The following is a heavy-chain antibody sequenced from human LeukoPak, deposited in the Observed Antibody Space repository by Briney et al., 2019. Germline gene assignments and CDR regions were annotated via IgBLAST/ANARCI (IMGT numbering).Heavy chain of an antibody. CDR3: ARDLSSSWYGNWFDP. CDR1: GGSFSGYY. Sequence: PSETLSLTCAVYGGSFSGYYWSWIRQPPGKGLEWIGEINHSGSTNYNPSLKSRVTISVDTSKNQFSLKLSSVTAADTAVYYCARDLSSSWYGNWFDPWGQGTLVTVSS. V-gene: IGHV4-34*01. CDR2: INHSGST. D-gene: IGHD6-13*01. J-gene: IGHJ5*02.